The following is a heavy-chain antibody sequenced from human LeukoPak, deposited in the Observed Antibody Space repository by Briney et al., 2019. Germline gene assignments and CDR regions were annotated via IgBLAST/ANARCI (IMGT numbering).Heavy chain of an antibody. Sequence: GGSLRLSCAASGFTVSGNYMSWVRQAPGKGLEWVSVIYSGGSTYYADSVKGRFTISRDNSKNTLYLQMNGLRAEDTAVYYCAREYSSGWFNYFNYWGQGTLVTVSS. CDR1: GFTVSGNY. CDR2: IYSGGST. V-gene: IGHV3-53*01. D-gene: IGHD6-19*01. CDR3: AREYSSGWFNYFNY. J-gene: IGHJ4*02.